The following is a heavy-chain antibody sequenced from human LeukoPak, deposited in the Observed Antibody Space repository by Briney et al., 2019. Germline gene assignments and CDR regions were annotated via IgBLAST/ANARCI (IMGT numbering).Heavy chain of an antibody. Sequence: PGGSLRLSCAASGFTFSDYYMSWIRQAPGKGLVWVSRINSDGSSTSYADSVKGRFTISRDNAKSTLYLQMNSLRAEDTAVYYCAGGIAAAGNDFDYWGQGTLVTVSS. CDR1: GFTFSDYY. D-gene: IGHD6-13*01. V-gene: IGHV3-74*01. CDR2: INSDGSST. CDR3: AGGIAAAGNDFDY. J-gene: IGHJ4*02.